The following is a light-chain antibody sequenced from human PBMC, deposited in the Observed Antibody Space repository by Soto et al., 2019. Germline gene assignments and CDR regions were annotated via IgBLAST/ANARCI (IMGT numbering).Light chain of an antibody. CDR2: EVS. V-gene: IGLV2-8*01. Sequence: QSALTQPPSASGSPGQSVTISCTGTSSDVGGYNYVSWYQQHPGIAPKLMIYEVSKRPSGVPDRFSGSKSGNTASLTVSGLQAEDEAAYYCSSYAGSNKVVFGGGTKLTVL. CDR3: SSYAGSNKVV. J-gene: IGLJ2*01. CDR1: SSDVGGYNY.